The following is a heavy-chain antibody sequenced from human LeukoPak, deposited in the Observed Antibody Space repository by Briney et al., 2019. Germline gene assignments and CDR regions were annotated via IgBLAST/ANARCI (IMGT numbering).Heavy chain of an antibody. D-gene: IGHD1-26*01. CDR3: AKGSTKGDYYMDV. Sequence: PGGSLRLSCAASGFTFSSYGMSWVRQAPGKGLEWVSAISGSGGSTYYADSVRGRFTISRDNSKNTLYLQMNSLRAEDTAVYFCAKGSTKGDYYMDVWGKGTTVTISS. CDR2: ISGSGGST. V-gene: IGHV3-23*01. J-gene: IGHJ6*03. CDR1: GFTFSSYG.